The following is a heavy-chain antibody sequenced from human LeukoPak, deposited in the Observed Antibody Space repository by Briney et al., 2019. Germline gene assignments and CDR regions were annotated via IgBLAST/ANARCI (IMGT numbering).Heavy chain of an antibody. D-gene: IGHD3-10*01. J-gene: IGHJ4*02. Sequence: SETLSLTCTVSGGSISSRSYYWGWIRQPPGKGLEWIGSIYYSGSTYYNPSLKIRVTISLYTSKNQLSLKLGSVTAAATAYYYCVRPFKGNFDYWGQGTLVTVAS. CDR3: VRPFKGNFDY. CDR1: GGSISSRSYY. CDR2: IYYSGST. V-gene: IGHV4-39*01.